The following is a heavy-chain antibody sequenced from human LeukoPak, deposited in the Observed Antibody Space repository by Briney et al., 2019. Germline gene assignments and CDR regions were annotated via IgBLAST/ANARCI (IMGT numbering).Heavy chain of an antibody. CDR3: VRDHEWSFDF. CDR2: IGGGSSPI. CDR1: GFSFNSYS. V-gene: IGHV3-48*02. J-gene: IGHJ4*02. D-gene: IGHD3-3*01. Sequence: GGSLRLSCAASGFSFNSYSMNWVRQAPGKGLEWVSYIGGGSSPIKYADSVKGRFTISRDNARNSLDLEMNSLRDEDTAVYYCVRDHEWSFDFWGQGTLVPVSS.